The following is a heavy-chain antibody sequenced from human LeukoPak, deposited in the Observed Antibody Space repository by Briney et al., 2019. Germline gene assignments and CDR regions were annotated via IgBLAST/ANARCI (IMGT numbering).Heavy chain of an antibody. CDR2: IIPILGIA. Sequence: SVKVSCKASGYTFTSYYMHWVRQAPGQGLEWMGRIIPILGIANYAQKFQGRVTITADKSTSTAYMELSSLRSEDTAVYYCARMDVVVPAADPWGQGTLVTVSS. D-gene: IGHD2-2*01. CDR1: GYTFTSYY. V-gene: IGHV1-69*02. CDR3: ARMDVVVPAADP. J-gene: IGHJ5*02.